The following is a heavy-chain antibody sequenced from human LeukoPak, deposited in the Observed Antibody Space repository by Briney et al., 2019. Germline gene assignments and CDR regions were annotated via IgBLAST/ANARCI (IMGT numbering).Heavy chain of an antibody. CDR2: INTNTGNP. Sequence: GASVTVSCTASGYTFTSYAMNWVRQAPGQGLEWMGWINTNTGNPTYAQGFTGRFVFSLDTSVSTAYLQISSLKAEDAAVYYCARSHSGSYYSVGYWGQGILVTVSS. V-gene: IGHV7-4-1*02. CDR1: GYTFTSYA. D-gene: IGHD1-26*01. J-gene: IGHJ4*02. CDR3: ARSHSGSYYSVGY.